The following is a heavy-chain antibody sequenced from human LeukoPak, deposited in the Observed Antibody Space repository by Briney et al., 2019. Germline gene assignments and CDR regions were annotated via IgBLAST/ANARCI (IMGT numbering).Heavy chain of an antibody. J-gene: IGHJ4*02. CDR3: ARDSVSPTYYYDSSGYGY. CDR1: GFTFSSYW. D-gene: IGHD3-22*01. CDR2: ISSSSSYI. V-gene: IGHV3-21*01. Sequence: GGSLRLSCAASGFTFSSYWMNWVRQAPGKGLEWVSSISSSSSYIYYADSVKGRFTISRDNAKNSLYLQMNSLRAEDTAVYYCARDSVSPTYYYDSSGYGYWGQGTLVTVSS.